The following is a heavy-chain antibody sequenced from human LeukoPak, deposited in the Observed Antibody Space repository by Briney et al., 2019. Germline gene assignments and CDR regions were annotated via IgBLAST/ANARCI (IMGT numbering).Heavy chain of an antibody. Sequence: SETLSLTCTVSGGSISSYYWNWIRQPPGKGLEWIGYMFHSGSTNYSLSLKSRVTISVDTSKNQFSLNLSSVTAADTAVYYCARRPAGAAVDVWGQGTTVTVSS. D-gene: IGHD6-19*01. V-gene: IGHV4-59*08. CDR1: GGSISSYY. J-gene: IGHJ6*02. CDR2: MFHSGST. CDR3: ARRPAGAAVDV.